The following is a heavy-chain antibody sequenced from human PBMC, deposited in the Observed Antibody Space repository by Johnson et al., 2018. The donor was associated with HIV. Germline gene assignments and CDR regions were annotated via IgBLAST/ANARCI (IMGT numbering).Heavy chain of an antibody. J-gene: IGHJ3*02. CDR2: IRYDGSNK. CDR3: AKSIAAAGTNAFDI. CDR1: GFIFNSYG. D-gene: IGHD6-13*01. V-gene: IGHV3-30*02. Sequence: QVQLVESGGGVVQPGRSLRLSCAASGFIFNSYGMHWVRQAPGKGLEWVAFIRYDGSNKYYADSVKGRFTISRDNSKNTLYLQMNSLRAEDTAVYYCAKSIAAAGTNAFDIWGQGTMVTVSS.